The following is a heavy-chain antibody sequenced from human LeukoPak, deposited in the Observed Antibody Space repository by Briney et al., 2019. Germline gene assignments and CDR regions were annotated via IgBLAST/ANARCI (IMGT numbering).Heavy chain of an antibody. CDR3: ARGPGDDSSGYSVEYFQH. D-gene: IGHD3-22*01. Sequence: GRSLRLSCAASGFTFSSYGMHWVRQAPGKGLQWVAVIWFDGSNKYYADSVKGRFTISRDNSEKTLYLQMNSLRAEDTAVYYCARGPGDDSSGYSVEYFQHWGQGTLVTVSS. V-gene: IGHV3-33*01. J-gene: IGHJ1*01. CDR1: GFTFSSYG. CDR2: IWFDGSNK.